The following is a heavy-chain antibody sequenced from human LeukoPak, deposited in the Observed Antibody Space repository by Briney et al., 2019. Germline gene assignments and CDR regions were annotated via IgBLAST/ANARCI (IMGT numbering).Heavy chain of an antibody. Sequence: GGSLRLSCAASGFTFSGSAVHWVRQASGKGLEWVGRIRSKANNYATAYAASVKGRFTISRDESKNTAYLQMNSLKTEDTAVYYCSTDSQRISFVGGHDYWGQGTLVTVSS. V-gene: IGHV3-73*01. J-gene: IGHJ4*02. D-gene: IGHD2-15*01. CDR2: IRSKANNYAT. CDR1: GFTFSGSA. CDR3: STDSQRISFVGGHDY.